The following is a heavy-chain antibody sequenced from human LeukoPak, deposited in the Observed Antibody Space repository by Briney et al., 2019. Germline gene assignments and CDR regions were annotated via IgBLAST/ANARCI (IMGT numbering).Heavy chain of an antibody. CDR3: AYVDTAVVTRY. J-gene: IGHJ4*02. CDR2: ISAYNGNT. CDR1: GYTFTSYG. V-gene: IGHV1-18*01. D-gene: IGHD5-18*01. Sequence: VASVKVSCKASGYTFTSYGISWVRQAPGQGLEWMGWISAYNGNTNYAQKLQGRVTMTTDTSTSTAYMELRSLRSDDTAVYYCAYVDTAVVTRYWGQGTLVTVSS.